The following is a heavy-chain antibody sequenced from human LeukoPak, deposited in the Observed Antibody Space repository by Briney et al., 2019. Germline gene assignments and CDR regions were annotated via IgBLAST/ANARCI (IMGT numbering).Heavy chain of an antibody. D-gene: IGHD2-21*02. Sequence: GGSLRLSCTASGFTFNAYAMMWVRQAPGKGPEWVSAIRGGGTSEFYADSVKGRFRISRDNSKDTLFLQMNSLRAEDTAVYYCARGLNGDCIGAFDMWGPGTMVTVSS. CDR3: ARGLNGDCIGAFDM. J-gene: IGHJ3*02. CDR2: IRGGGTSE. CDR1: GFTFNAYA. V-gene: IGHV3-23*01.